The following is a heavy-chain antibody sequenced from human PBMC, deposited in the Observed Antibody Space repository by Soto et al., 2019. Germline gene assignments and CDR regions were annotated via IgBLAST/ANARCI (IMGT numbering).Heavy chain of an antibody. CDR1: GFTFNNYA. D-gene: IGHD4-17*01. Sequence: EVQLLESGGGLVQPGGSLRLSCVSSGFTFNNYAMSWVRQAPGKGLEWVSSIRSSGGNTYYADSMKGRFTISRDNSKNTLYQQMNSLRAEDTAVYYCAKNSENYGDSRYDSWGQGILVTVSS. V-gene: IGHV3-23*01. CDR3: AKNSENYGDSRYDS. J-gene: IGHJ4*02. CDR2: IRSSGGNT.